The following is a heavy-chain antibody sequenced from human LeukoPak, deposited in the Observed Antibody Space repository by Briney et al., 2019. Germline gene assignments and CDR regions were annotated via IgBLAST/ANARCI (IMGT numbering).Heavy chain of an antibody. CDR2: ISSSSSYI. D-gene: IGHD2-15*01. J-gene: IGHJ3*02. CDR1: GFIFSSFW. V-gene: IGHV3-21*01. CDR3: AILADYDAFDI. Sequence: PGGSLRLSCAASGFIFSSFWMHWVRQAPGKGLEWVSSISSSSSYIYYADSVKGRFTISRDNAKNSLYLQMNSLRAEDTAVYYCAILADYDAFDIWGQGTMVTVSS.